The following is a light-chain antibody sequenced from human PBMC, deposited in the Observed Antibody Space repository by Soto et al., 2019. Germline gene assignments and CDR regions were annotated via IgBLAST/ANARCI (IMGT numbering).Light chain of an antibody. Sequence: QSALTRPPSASGSPGQSVTISCTGTSSDVGGYDYVSWYQQHPGKAPKLMIYEVNKRPSGIPDRFSGSKSGNTASLTVSGLQAEDEADYYCSSYSGTINWVFGGGTKVTVL. CDR1: SSDVGGYDY. J-gene: IGLJ3*02. V-gene: IGLV2-8*01. CDR2: EVN. CDR3: SSYSGTINWV.